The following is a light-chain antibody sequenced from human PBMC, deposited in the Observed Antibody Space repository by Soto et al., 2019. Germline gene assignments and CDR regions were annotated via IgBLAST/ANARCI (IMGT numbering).Light chain of an antibody. V-gene: IGKV2-28*01. J-gene: IGKJ1*01. CDR2: LGS. CDR3: MQALQTPPWT. CDR1: QSLLHSNGYNY. Sequence: DIVMTQSPLSLPVTPGEPASISCRSSQSLLHSNGYNYLDWYLQKPGQSPQLLISLGSNRSSGVPDRFSGSGSGTDFTLKISSVEAEDVGVYYCMQALQTPPWTFGQGTKVDIK.